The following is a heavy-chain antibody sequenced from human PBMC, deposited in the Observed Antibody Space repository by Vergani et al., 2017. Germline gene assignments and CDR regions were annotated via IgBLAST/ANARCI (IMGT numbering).Heavy chain of an antibody. J-gene: IGHJ4*02. CDR3: AKDYNIMGALHY. CDR1: GFTFSSYS. Sequence: DVQLVESGGDLVQPGGSLRLSCAASGFTFSSYSMNWVRQAPGKGLEWLANIKPDGSADYYVDFVKGRFTISRDNSKNTLFLQLKTLRAEDTGVYYCAKDYNIMGALHYWGQGTLVAVSS. CDR2: IKPDGSAD. V-gene: IGHV3-7*03. D-gene: IGHD3-22*01.